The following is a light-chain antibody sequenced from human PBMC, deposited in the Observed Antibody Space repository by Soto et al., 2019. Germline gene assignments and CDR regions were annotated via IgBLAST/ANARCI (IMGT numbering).Light chain of an antibody. V-gene: IGKV3-11*01. CDR2: DAS. J-gene: IGKJ1*01. CDR1: QSVSGN. Sequence: EIVMTQSPATLSVSQGERATLSCRASQSVSGNLAWYQQKPGQAPRLLIYDASNRDTGIPARFSGSGSGTDFTLSISRLEPEDFAVYYCLQRSDWRTFGRGTKVDIK. CDR3: LQRSDWRT.